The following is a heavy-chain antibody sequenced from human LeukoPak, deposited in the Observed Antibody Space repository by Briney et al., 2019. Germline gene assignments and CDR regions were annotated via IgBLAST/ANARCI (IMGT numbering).Heavy chain of an antibody. D-gene: IGHD6-19*01. CDR3: ARALTSITVAVDGAEYFQH. Sequence: GGSLRLSCAASGFTFSSYSMNWVRQAPGKGLEWVSSISSSSSYIYYADSVKGRFTISRDNAKNSLYLQMNSLRAEDTAVYSCARALTSITVAVDGAEYFQHWGQGTLVTVSS. J-gene: IGHJ1*01. V-gene: IGHV3-21*01. CDR1: GFTFSSYS. CDR2: ISSSSSYI.